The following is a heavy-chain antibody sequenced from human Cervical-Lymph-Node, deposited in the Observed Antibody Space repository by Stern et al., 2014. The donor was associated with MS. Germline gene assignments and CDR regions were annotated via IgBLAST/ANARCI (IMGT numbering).Heavy chain of an antibody. CDR1: GFNFRTYW. CDR2: INGDGTVS. D-gene: IGHD1-1*01. Sequence: VQLVESGGGIVQPGGSLMISCVASGFNFRTYWMHWVRQGPGKGLEWVSRINGDGTVSTYAESVRGRFTIPRNNANNTMYLHLDNLRVEDTAIYYCASAYRASWGQGTLVTVST. CDR3: ASAYRAS. J-gene: IGHJ4*02. V-gene: IGHV3-74*02.